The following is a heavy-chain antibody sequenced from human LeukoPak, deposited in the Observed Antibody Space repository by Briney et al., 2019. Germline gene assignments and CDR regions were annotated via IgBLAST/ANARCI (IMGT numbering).Heavy chain of an antibody. D-gene: IGHD6-25*01. Sequence: SETLSLTCTVSGVSISSSNSYWGWIRQPPGKGLEWIGSIYYSGNTYYNASLKSQVSISIDTSKNQFSLKLTSVTAADTAVYYCARPVRCSATTCTGPFDYWGQGTLVTVSS. CDR2: IYYSGNT. CDR3: ARPVRCSATTCTGPFDY. J-gene: IGHJ4*02. CDR1: GVSISSSNSY. V-gene: IGHV4-39*01.